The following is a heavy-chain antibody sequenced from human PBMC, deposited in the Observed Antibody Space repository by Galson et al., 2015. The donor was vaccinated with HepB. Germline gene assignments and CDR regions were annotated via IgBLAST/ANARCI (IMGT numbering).Heavy chain of an antibody. Sequence: SLRLSCAASGFTFSSYGMHWVRQAPGKGLEWVAVISYDGSNKYYADSVKGRFTISRDNSKNTLYLQMNSLRAEDTAVYYCAKPKGYCSGGSCYSDYYYGMDVWGQGNPGHRLL. J-gene: IGHJ6*02. CDR3: AKPKGYCSGGSCYSDYYYGMDV. D-gene: IGHD2-15*01. V-gene: IGHV3-30*18. CDR1: GFTFSSYG. CDR2: ISYDGSNK.